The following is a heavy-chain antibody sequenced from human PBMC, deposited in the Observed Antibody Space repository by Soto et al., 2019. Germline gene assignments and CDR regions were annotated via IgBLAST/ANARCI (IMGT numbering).Heavy chain of an antibody. Sequence: QVQLVQSGAEVKKPGASVQVSCKASGYTFSSYDINWVRQATGQGLEWMGWLNPNSGDTGYAQKFQGRVTLTRNTSINTAYIEVSSLTSYDTDVYYCATSGGGWYLYWGQGTPVTVSS. D-gene: IGHD6-19*01. CDR3: ATSGGGWYLY. CDR1: GYTFSSYD. CDR2: LNPNSGDT. V-gene: IGHV1-8*01. J-gene: IGHJ4*02.